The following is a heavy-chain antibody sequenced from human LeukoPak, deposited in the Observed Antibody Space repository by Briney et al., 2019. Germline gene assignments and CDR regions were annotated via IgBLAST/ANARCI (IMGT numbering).Heavy chain of an antibody. J-gene: IGHJ4*02. Sequence: GGSLRLSCAASGFTFSSSWMSWVRRAPGKGLEWVANIKQDGTEEYYVDSVGGRFSISKDNAKNSLYLQMISLRAEDTAVYYCARDPCHGALDYWGQGALVTVSS. CDR2: IKQDGTEE. V-gene: IGHV3-7*03. D-gene: IGHD2-2*01. CDR3: ARDPCHGALDY. CDR1: GFTFSSSW.